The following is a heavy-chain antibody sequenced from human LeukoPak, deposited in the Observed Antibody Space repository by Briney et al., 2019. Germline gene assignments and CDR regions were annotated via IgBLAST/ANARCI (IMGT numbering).Heavy chain of an antibody. CDR3: ARGISGYDYRFDF. V-gene: IGHV3-30*03. J-gene: IGHJ4*02. CDR1: GFTFNSFG. D-gene: IGHD5-12*01. Sequence: PGRSLRLSCAASGFTFNSFGMHWVRQAPGKGLEWLAVISYDGRNKYYADSVKGRFTISRDNSKNTLYLQMNSLRAEDTAVYYCARGISGYDYRFDFWGQGTLVTVSS. CDR2: ISYDGRNK.